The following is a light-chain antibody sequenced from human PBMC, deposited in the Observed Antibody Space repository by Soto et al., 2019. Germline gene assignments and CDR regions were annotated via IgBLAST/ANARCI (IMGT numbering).Light chain of an antibody. CDR3: VQALQTPRT. J-gene: IGKJ1*01. CDR1: QSLLHSNGYNY. Sequence: VMTQSPLSLPVTPGEPASISCRSSQSLLHSNGYNYLDWYLQKPGQSPQLLIYLGSNRASGVPDRFSGSGSGTDFTLKISRVEAADVGVYYCVQALQTPRTFGQGTKVEIK. V-gene: IGKV2-28*01. CDR2: LGS.